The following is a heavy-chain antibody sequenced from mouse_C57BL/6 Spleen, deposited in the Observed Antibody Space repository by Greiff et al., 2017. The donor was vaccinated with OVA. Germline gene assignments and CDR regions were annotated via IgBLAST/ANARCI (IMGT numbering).Heavy chain of an antibody. D-gene: IGHD2-3*01. CDR2: ISSGGDYI. CDR3: TRVYDGYYYYYAMDY. CDR1: GFTFSSYA. V-gene: IGHV5-9-1*02. J-gene: IGHJ4*01. Sequence: DVHLVESGEGLVKPGGSLKLSCAASGFTFSSYAMSWVRQTPEKRLEWVAYISSGGDYIYYADTVKGRFTISRDNARNTLYLQMSSLKSEDTAMYYCTRVYDGYYYYYAMDYWGQGTSVTVSS.